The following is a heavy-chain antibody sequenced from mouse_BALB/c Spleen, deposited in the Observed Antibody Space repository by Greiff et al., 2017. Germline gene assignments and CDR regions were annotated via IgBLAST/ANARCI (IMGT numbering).Heavy chain of an antibody. CDR1: GYSITSDYA. CDR3: ARWGYGLGY. V-gene: IGHV3-2*02. D-gene: IGHD2-10*02. Sequence: EVQLQQSGPGLVKPSQSLSLTCTVTGYSITSDYAWNWIRQFPGNKLEWMGYISYSGSTSYNPSLKSRISITRDTSKNQFFLQLNSVTTEDTATYYCARWGYGLGYWGQGTTLTVSS. CDR2: ISYSGST. J-gene: IGHJ2*01.